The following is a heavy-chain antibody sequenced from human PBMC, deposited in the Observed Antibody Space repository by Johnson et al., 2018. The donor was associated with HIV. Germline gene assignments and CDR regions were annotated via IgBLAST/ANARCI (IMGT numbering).Heavy chain of an antibody. V-gene: IGHV3-11*04. CDR1: GFTFSDHY. Sequence: QVQLVESGGGLVKPGGSPRLSCAASGFTFSDHYMAWIRQAPGKGLEWVSYISSSGSNIYNADSVKGRFTVSRDNAKNSVYLQMNSLRAEDTAVYYCAREGAWEVRPGAFDIWGQGTMVTVSS. J-gene: IGHJ3*02. CDR2: ISSSGSNI. CDR3: AREGAWEVRPGAFDI. D-gene: IGHD1-26*01.